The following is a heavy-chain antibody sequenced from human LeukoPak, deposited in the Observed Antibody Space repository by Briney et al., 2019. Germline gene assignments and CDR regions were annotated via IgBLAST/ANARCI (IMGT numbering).Heavy chain of an antibody. D-gene: IGHD3-22*01. V-gene: IGHV4-4*07. CDR1: GGSISSYY. J-gene: IGHJ5*02. CDR2: IYTSGST. Sequence: PSETLSLTCTVSGGSISSYYWSWIRQPAGKGLEWIGRIYTSGSTNYNPSLKSRVTMSVDTSKNQFSLKLSSVTAADTAVYHCARDHGYYDSSVRFDPWGQGTLVTVSS. CDR3: ARDHGYYDSSVRFDP.